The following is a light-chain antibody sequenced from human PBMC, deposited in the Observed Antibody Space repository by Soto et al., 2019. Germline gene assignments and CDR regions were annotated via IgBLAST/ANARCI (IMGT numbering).Light chain of an antibody. CDR3: AAWDETLNVPYA. CDR1: SSDVGGYNH. CDR2: DVS. J-gene: IGLJ1*01. V-gene: IGLV2-11*01. Sequence: QSVLTQPRSVSGSPGQSVTISCTGTSSDVGGYNHVSWYQQHPGKVPKLMIYDVSKRPSGVPDRFSGSKSGTSASLAISGLQSEDHSFYYCAAWDETLNVPYAFGTGTQPTVL.